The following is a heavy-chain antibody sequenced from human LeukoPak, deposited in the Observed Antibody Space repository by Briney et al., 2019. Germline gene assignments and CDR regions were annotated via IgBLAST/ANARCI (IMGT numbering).Heavy chain of an antibody. D-gene: IGHD6-13*01. Sequence: SETLSLTCTVSGGSISSYYWSWIRRPPGKGLEWIGYIYYSGSTNYNPSLKSRVTISVDTSKNQFSLKLSSVTAADTAVYYCARVRGSGAAARRGMDVWGQGTTVTVSS. CDR2: IYYSGST. V-gene: IGHV4-59*01. CDR3: ARVRGSGAAARRGMDV. J-gene: IGHJ6*02. CDR1: GGSISSYY.